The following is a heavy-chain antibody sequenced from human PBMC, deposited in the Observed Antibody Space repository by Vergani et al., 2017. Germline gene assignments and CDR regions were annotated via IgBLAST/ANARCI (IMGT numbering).Heavy chain of an antibody. CDR1: GGTFSSYA. J-gene: IGHJ4*02. D-gene: IGHD3-22*01. Sequence: QVQLVQSGAEVKKPGSSVKVSCKASGGTFSSYAISWVRQAPGQGLEWMGWINPNSGGTNYAQKFQGRVTMTRDTSISTAYMELSRLRSDDTAVYYCARDDTKDTWGQGTLVTVSS. CDR2: INPNSGGT. CDR3: ARDDTKDT. V-gene: IGHV1-2*02.